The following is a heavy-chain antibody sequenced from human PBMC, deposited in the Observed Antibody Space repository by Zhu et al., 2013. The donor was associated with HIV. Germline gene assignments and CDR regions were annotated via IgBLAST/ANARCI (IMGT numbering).Heavy chain of an antibody. D-gene: IGHD1-1*01. J-gene: IGHJ4*02. CDR2: INPSGGSS. CDR3: ARAASHCATFNCFGLDF. Sequence: QVHLVQSASEVKKPGASVKISCKTSGYRFSDYYIHWVRQAPGQGLQWLGMINPSGGSSVYGQGFQGKLTLAVDTSTTTSSLVLTSLKSDETAIYYCARAASHCATFNCFGLDFWGQGTQVTVSS. CDR1: GYRFSDYY. V-gene: IGHV1-46*01.